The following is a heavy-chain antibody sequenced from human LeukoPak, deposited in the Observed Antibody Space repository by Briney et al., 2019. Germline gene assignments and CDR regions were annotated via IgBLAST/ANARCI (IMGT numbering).Heavy chain of an antibody. D-gene: IGHD3-22*01. CDR3: AKEENDYYDSSGYYPIDY. Sequence: GGSLRLSCAASGFTFSSYAMHWVRQAPGKGLEWVSSISGRGGTTDYADSVKGRFTISRDNSQNTLYLQMNSLRAEDTAVYYCAKEENDYYDSSGYYPIDYWGQGTLVTAS. CDR2: ISGRGGTT. CDR1: GFTFSSYA. J-gene: IGHJ4*02. V-gene: IGHV3-23*01.